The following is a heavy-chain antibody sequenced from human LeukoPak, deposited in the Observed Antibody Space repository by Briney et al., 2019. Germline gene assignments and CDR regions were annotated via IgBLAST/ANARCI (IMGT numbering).Heavy chain of an antibody. Sequence: GGSLRLSCAGSGFSFSSYGMHWVRQAPGKGLVWVSRINSDGSSTSYADSVKGRFTISRDNAKNTLYLQMNSLRAEDTAVYYCARGRAGVSPPIYWGQGTLVTVSS. V-gene: IGHV3-74*01. D-gene: IGHD6-19*01. CDR3: ARGRAGVSPPIY. CDR2: INSDGSST. J-gene: IGHJ4*02. CDR1: GFSFSSYG.